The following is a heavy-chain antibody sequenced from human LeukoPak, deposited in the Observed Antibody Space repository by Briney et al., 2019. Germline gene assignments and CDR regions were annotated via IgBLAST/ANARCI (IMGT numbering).Heavy chain of an antibody. J-gene: IGHJ3*02. CDR2: IYYSGST. CDR1: GGSISSSSYY. CDR3: ARDYGGNFGGDAFDI. Sequence: TPSETLSLTCTVSGGSISSSSYYWGWIRQPPGKRLEWIGSIYYSGSTYYNPSLKSRVTISVDTSKNQFSLKLSSVTAADTAVYYCARDYGGNFGGDAFDIWGQGTMVTVSS. V-gene: IGHV4-39*02. D-gene: IGHD4-23*01.